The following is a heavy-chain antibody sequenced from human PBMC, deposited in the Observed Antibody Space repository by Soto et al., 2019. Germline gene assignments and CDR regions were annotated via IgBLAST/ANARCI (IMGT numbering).Heavy chain of an antibody. D-gene: IGHD1-26*01. CDR3: ARIGGRYYPLDY. CDR1: GYSISSGYY. J-gene: IGHJ4*02. CDR2: IYHSGST. V-gene: IGHV4-38-2*01. Sequence: SETLSLTCAVSGYSISSGYYWGWFRQPPGKGLEWIGSIYHSGSTYYNPSLKSRVTISVDTSKNQFSLKLSSVTAADTAVYYCARIGGRYYPLDYWGQGTLVTVS.